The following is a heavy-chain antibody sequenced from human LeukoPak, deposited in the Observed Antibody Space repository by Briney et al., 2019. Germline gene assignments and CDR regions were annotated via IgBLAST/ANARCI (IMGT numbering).Heavy chain of an antibody. J-gene: IGHJ4*02. D-gene: IGHD3-22*01. CDR1: GYTFTSYD. V-gene: IGHV1-8*01. Sequence: ASVKVSCKASGYTFTSYDINWVRQATGQGLEWMGWMNPNSGNTGYAQKFQGRVTMTRNTSISTAYMELSSLRSEDTAVYYCARGVALPWYYYDSSGYSNFDYWGPGTLVTVSS. CDR3: ARGVALPWYYYDSSGYSNFDY. CDR2: MNPNSGNT.